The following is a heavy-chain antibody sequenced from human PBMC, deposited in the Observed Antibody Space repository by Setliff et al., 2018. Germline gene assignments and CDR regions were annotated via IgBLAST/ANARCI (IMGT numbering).Heavy chain of an antibody. CDR1: GGSFSTYY. D-gene: IGHD6-13*01. Sequence: SETLSLTCAVYGGSFSTYYWIWIRQPPGKGLEWIGEINHSGSTNYNPSLKSRVTISVDTSKNQFSLKLSSVTAADTALYYCAILHSSRGAGFEYWGQGTLVTVSS. CDR3: AILHSSRGAGFEY. J-gene: IGHJ4*02. CDR2: INHSGST. V-gene: IGHV4-34*01.